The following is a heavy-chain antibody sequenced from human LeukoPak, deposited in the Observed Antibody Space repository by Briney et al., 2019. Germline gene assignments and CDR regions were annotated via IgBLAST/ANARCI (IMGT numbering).Heavy chain of an antibody. CDR2: IYYSGST. CDR1: GGSISSYY. J-gene: IGHJ6*03. V-gene: IGHV4-59*01. Sequence: SETLSLTCTVSGGSISSYYWSWIRQPPGKGLEWIGYIYYSGSTNYNPSLKSGVTISVDTSKNQFSLKLSSVTAADTAVYYCARDGHYYYMDVWGKGTTVTVSS. CDR3: ARDGHYYYMDV.